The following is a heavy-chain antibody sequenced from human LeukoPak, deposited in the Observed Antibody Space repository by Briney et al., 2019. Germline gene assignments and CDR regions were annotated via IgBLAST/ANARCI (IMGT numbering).Heavy chain of an antibody. CDR3: ARDHSVAVAGRYYYYYGMDV. D-gene: IGHD6-19*01. CDR2: IWYDGSNK. CDR1: GFTFSSYG. V-gene: IGHV3-33*01. Sequence: GRSLRLSCAASGFTFSSYGMHWVRQAPGKGLEWVAAIWYDGSNKYYADSVKGRFTISRDNSKNTLYLQMNSLRAEDTAVYYCARDHSVAVAGRYYYYYGMDVWGKGTTVTVSS. J-gene: IGHJ6*04.